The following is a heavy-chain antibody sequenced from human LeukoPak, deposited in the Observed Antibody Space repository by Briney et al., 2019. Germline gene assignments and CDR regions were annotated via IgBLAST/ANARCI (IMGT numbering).Heavy chain of an antibody. Sequence: VSVKVSCKASGYTFTGYYMHWVRQAPGQGLEWMGWINPNSGGTNYAQKFQGRVTMTRDTSISTAYMELSRLRSDDTAVYYCARAFRYCTNGVCYTRNWFDPWGQGTLVTVSS. D-gene: IGHD2-8*01. CDR3: ARAFRYCTNGVCYTRNWFDP. J-gene: IGHJ5*02. CDR2: INPNSGGT. V-gene: IGHV1-2*02. CDR1: GYTFTGYY.